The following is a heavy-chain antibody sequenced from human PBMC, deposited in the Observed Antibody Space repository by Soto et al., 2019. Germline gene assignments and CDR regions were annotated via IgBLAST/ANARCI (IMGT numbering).Heavy chain of an antibody. CDR2: IIPILGIA. V-gene: IGHV1-69*02. J-gene: IGHJ6*02. CDR3: ARGNGRTGYGMDV. CDR1: GGTFSSYT. Sequence: QVQLVQSGAEVKKPGSSVKVSCKASGGTFSSYTISWVRQAPGQGLEWMGRIIPILGIANYAQKFQGRVTITADKSTSTAYMELSSLRSEDTAVYYGARGNGRTGYGMDVWGQGTTVTVSS. D-gene: IGHD1-1*01.